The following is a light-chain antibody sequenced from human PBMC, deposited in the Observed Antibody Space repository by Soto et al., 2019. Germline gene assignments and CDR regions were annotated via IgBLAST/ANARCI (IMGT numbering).Light chain of an antibody. CDR3: QESYSTPLA. V-gene: IGKV1-39*01. Sequence: IQVTHSPTSLSASVGDRVTITCRTSQNINIFLNWYQQKPGRAPMVVISAASNLESGVPSRFSGRGSGTEFTLTISNLQPGDSALYFCQESYSTPLAFGGGAKADIK. J-gene: IGKJ4*01. CDR2: AAS. CDR1: QNINIF.